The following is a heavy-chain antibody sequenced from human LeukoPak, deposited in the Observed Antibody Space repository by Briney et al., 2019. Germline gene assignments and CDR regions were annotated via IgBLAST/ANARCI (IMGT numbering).Heavy chain of an antibody. Sequence: PSETLSLTCTVSGGPISSGRYYWSWIRQPAGKGLEWIGRIYTSGNTNYNPSLKSRVTISVDTSKSQFSLKLSSVTAANTAVYYCARSSLEARPIAARANCFDPWGQGTLVTVSS. CDR3: ARSSLEARPIAARANCFDP. CDR1: GGPISSGRYY. CDR2: IYTSGNT. J-gene: IGHJ5*02. V-gene: IGHV4-61*02. D-gene: IGHD6-6*01.